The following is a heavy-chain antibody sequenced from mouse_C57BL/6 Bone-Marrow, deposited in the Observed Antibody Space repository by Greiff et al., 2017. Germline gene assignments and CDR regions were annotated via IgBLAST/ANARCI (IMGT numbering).Heavy chain of an antibody. CDR3: ARGAYYYGSPYDFDY. Sequence: QVQLQQPGAELVKPGASVKLSCAASGYTFTSYWMHWVKQRPGQGLEWIGMIHPNSGSTNYNEKFKSKATLTVDKSSSTAYMQLSSLTSEDAAVYYCARGAYYYGSPYDFDYWGQGTTLTVSS. V-gene: IGHV1-64*01. CDR1: GYTFTSYW. J-gene: IGHJ2*01. CDR2: IHPNSGST. D-gene: IGHD1-1*01.